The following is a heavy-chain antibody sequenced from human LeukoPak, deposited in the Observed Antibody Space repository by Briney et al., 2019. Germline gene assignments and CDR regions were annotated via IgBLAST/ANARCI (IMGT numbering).Heavy chain of an antibody. CDR2: IYTSGST. V-gene: IGHV4-4*09. D-gene: IGHD6-6*01. J-gene: IGHJ4*02. CDR3: ARQYSSSSNFDY. Sequence: PSETPSLTCTVSGGSISSYYWSWIRQPPGKGLEWIGYIYTSGSTNYNPSLKSRVTISVDTSKNQFSLKLSSVTAADTAVYYCARQYSSSSNFDYWGQGILVTVSS. CDR1: GGSISSYY.